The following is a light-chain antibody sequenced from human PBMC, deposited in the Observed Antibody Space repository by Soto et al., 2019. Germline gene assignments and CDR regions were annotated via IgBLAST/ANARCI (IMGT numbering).Light chain of an antibody. CDR1: QSLLHRNGKNY. V-gene: IGKV2-28*01. CDR3: MQGLQRGS. Sequence: VLTQSPLSLPVTPGEPASISCRSSQSLLHRNGKNYLDWYLQKPGQSPQILIYLASNRSSGAPDRFSGSGSGTDFTLRISPVQAEDVGVYYCMQGLQRGSFGGGTKVEIK. CDR2: LAS. J-gene: IGKJ4*01.